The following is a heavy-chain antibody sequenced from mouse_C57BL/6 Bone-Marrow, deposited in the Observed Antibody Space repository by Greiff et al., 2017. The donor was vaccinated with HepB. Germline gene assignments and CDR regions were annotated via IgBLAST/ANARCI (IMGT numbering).Heavy chain of an antibody. J-gene: IGHJ3*01. Sequence: VQLQQSGAELVKPGASVKLSCTASGFNIKDYYMHWVKQRTEQGLEWIGRIDPEDGDTKYAPKFQGKATITADTSSNTAYLQLSSLTSEDTAVYYCARSYYGNPAWFAYWGQGTLVTVSA. CDR2: IDPEDGDT. CDR1: GFNIKDYY. D-gene: IGHD2-1*01. CDR3: ARSYYGNPAWFAY. V-gene: IGHV14-2*01.